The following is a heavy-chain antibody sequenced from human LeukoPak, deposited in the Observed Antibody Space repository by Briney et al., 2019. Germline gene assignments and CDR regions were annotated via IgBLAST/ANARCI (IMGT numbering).Heavy chain of an antibody. J-gene: IGHJ4*02. D-gene: IGHD3-22*01. CDR1: GFTFSSYA. V-gene: IGHV3-23*01. Sequence: PGGSLRLSCAASGFTFSSYAMGWVRQAPGKGLEWVSSISGSGGSTYYADSVKGRFTISRDNSKNTLYLQMNSLRAEDTAVYYCATYYYDNSGYKLLDYWGQGTLVTVSS. CDR2: ISGSGGST. CDR3: ATYYYDNSGYKLLDY.